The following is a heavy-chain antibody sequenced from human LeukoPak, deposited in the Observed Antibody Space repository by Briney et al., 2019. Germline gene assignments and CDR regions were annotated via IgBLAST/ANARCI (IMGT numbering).Heavy chain of an antibody. CDR1: GGSISSYY. Sequence: KPSETLSLTCTVSGGSISSYYWSWIRQPPGEGLEWIGYIYYSGSTNYNPSLKSRVTISVDTSKNQFSLKLSSVTAADTAVYYCAREGRDGYPFDYWGQGTLVTVSS. CDR2: IYYSGST. V-gene: IGHV4-59*01. D-gene: IGHD5-24*01. CDR3: AREGRDGYPFDY. J-gene: IGHJ4*02.